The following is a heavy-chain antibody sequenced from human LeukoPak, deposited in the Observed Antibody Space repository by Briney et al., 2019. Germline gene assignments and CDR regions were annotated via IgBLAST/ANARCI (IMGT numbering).Heavy chain of an antibody. CDR1: GYTLTDYY. CDR2: IIPIFGTA. CDR3: AREDYYDSSGYLPIQASFDP. V-gene: IGHV1-69*13. D-gene: IGHD3-22*01. J-gene: IGHJ5*02. Sequence: SVKVSCKASGYTLTDYYMHWVRQAPGQGLEWMGGIIPIFGTANYAQKFQGRVTITADESTSTAYMELSSLRSEDTAVYYCAREDYYDSSGYLPIQASFDPWGQGTLVTVSS.